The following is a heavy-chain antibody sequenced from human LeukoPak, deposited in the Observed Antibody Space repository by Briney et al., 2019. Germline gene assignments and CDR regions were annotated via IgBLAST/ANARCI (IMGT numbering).Heavy chain of an antibody. D-gene: IGHD4-17*01. CDR1: GFTFSSSA. Sequence: SGGPLRLSCAASGFTFSSSAMSWVRQVPGKGLEWVSGISASGGSTSYADSVKGRFTISRDNSKNTLYLQMNSLRAEDTAVYHCAKHRENYGDSCLDDSWGQGTLVTVSS. CDR2: ISASGGST. V-gene: IGHV3-23*01. CDR3: AKHRENYGDSCLDDS. J-gene: IGHJ5*01.